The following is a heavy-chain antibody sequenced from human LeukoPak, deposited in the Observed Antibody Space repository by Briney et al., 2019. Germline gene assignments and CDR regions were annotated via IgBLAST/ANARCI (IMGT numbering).Heavy chain of an antibody. J-gene: IGHJ4*02. V-gene: IGHV4-39*07. CDR1: GDSINSRSYY. Sequence: SETLSLTCTVSGDSINSRSYYWSWIRQPPGKGLEWIGSIYYSGSTYYNPSLKSRVTISVDTSKNQFSLKLSSVTAADTAVYYCARRRDLYSGSYYPFDYWGQGTLVTVSS. D-gene: IGHD1-26*01. CDR2: IYYSGST. CDR3: ARRRDLYSGSYYPFDY.